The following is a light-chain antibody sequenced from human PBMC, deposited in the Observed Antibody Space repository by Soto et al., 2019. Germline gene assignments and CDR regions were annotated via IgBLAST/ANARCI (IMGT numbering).Light chain of an antibody. Sequence: QSALAQPPSASGSPGQSVAISCTGTSSDVGGYNYVSWYQQHPGKAPKLMIYEVNKRPSGVPDRFSGAKSGNTASLTVSGLQAEDEADYYCSSYAGSSTVFGTGTKATV. CDR1: SSDVGGYNY. V-gene: IGLV2-8*01. CDR3: SSYAGSSTV. CDR2: EVN. J-gene: IGLJ1*01.